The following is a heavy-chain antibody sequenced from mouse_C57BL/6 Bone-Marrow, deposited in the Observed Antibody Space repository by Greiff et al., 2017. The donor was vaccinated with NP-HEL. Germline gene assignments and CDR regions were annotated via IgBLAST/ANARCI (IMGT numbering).Heavy chain of an antibody. V-gene: IGHV1-55*01. CDR1: GYTFTSYW. Sequence: QVQLKQPGAELVKPGASVKMSCKASGYTFTSYWITWVKQRPGQGLEWIGDIYPGSGSTNYNEKFKSKATLTVDTSSSTAYMQLSSLTSEDSAVYYCARGPRQLRRRAWFAYWGQGTLVTVSA. CDR3: ARGPRQLRRRAWFAY. J-gene: IGHJ3*01. CDR2: IYPGSGST. D-gene: IGHD3-2*02.